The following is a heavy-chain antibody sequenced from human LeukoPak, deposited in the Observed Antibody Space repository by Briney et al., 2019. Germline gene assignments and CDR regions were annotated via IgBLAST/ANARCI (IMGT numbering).Heavy chain of an antibody. V-gene: IGHV3-23*01. Sequence: GGSMRLSCATSGFTFNTYAMNWVRQAPGKGLQWVSTINDAGRTTYYADSVKGRFTISRDNSKNTVYLQMNNLRAEDTALYYCTNQPILAGSIDSWGQGTLVTVSS. CDR3: TNQPILAGSIDS. CDR2: INDAGRTT. J-gene: IGHJ4*02. CDR1: GFTFNTYA. D-gene: IGHD3-9*01.